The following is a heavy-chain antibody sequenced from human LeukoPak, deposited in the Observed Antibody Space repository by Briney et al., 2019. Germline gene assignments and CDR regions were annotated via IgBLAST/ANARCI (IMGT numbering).Heavy chain of an antibody. J-gene: IGHJ4*02. Sequence: GRSLRLSCTGSGFTFGDYALSWVRQAPGKGLEWVGFIRSKAYGGTIEYAASVKGRFTISRDDSKSIAYLQMNSLKTEDTAVYYCTRVEKQGLPYFDYWAREPWSPSPQ. CDR3: TRVEKQGLPYFDY. CDR1: GFTFGDYA. CDR2: IRSKAYGGTI. D-gene: IGHD6-19*01. V-gene: IGHV3-49*04.